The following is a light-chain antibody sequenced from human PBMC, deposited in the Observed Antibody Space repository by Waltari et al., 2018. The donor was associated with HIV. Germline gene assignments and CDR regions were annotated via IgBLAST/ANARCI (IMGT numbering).Light chain of an antibody. CDR3: QSYDSSLTGSV. CDR1: SSNIGAGYD. V-gene: IGLV1-40*01. Sequence: QSVLTQPPSVSGAPGQRVTISCTGSSSNIGAGYDVHWYQQLPGTAPKLLIYGNTNRPSGVPDRFSGSKSGTSPSLAITGLQAEDEADYYCQSYDSSLTGSVFGGGTKL. J-gene: IGLJ2*01. CDR2: GNT.